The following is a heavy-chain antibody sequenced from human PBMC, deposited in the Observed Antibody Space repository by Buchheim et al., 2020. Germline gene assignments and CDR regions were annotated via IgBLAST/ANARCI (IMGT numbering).Heavy chain of an antibody. J-gene: IGHJ6*02. CDR2: IWYDGNNK. CDR3: ARDEGLRASYYYYYYGMDV. CDR1: GFTFSSYG. V-gene: IGHV3-33*01. Sequence: QVQLVESGGGVVQPGRSLRLSCAASGFTFSSYGMHWVRQAPGKGLEWVAVIWYDGNNKYYADSVKGRFTISRDNSKNTLYLQMNSLRAEDTAVYYCARDEGLRASYYYYYYGMDVWGQGTT. D-gene: IGHD4-17*01.